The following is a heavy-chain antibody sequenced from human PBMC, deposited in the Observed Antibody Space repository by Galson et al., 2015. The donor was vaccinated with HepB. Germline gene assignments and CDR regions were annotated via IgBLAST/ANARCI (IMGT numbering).Heavy chain of an antibody. CDR3: ARARDYYDSSGYDAFDI. CDR2: IIPIFGTA. CDR1: GGTFSSYA. J-gene: IGHJ3*02. Sequence: SVKVSCKASGGTFSSYAISWVRQAPGQGLEWMGGIIPIFGTANYAQKFQGRVTITADESTSTAYMELSSLRSEDTAVYYCARARDYYDSSGYDAFDIWGQGTMVTVSS. V-gene: IGHV1-69*13. D-gene: IGHD3-22*01.